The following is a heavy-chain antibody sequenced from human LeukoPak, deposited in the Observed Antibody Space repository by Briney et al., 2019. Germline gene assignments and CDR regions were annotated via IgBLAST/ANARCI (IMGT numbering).Heavy chain of an antibody. CDR1: GGSISSYY. CDR3: AKGLLLWFGELLSPFDY. J-gene: IGHJ4*02. V-gene: IGHV4-4*07. CDR2: IYTSGST. Sequence: SETLSLTCTVSGGSISSYYWSWIRQPAGKGLEWIGRIYTSGSTNYNPSLKSRVTMSVDTSKNQFSLKLSSVTAADTAVYYCAKGLLLWFGELLSPFDYWGQGTLVTVSS. D-gene: IGHD3-10*01.